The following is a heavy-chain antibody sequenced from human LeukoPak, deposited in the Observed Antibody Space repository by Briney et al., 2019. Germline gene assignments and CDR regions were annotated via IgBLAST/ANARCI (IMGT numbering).Heavy chain of an antibody. CDR2: INSDGSST. Sequence: GGSLRLSCATSGFTFRSYWMHWVRQAPGKGLVWVSRINSDGSSTNYADSVKGRFTISRDNPKNTLYLQMNSLRAEDTAVYYCAKGVASSIWNAMDVWGQGTLVTVSS. J-gene: IGHJ4*02. D-gene: IGHD1-1*01. CDR1: GFTFRSYW. CDR3: AKGVASSIWNAMDV. V-gene: IGHV3-74*01.